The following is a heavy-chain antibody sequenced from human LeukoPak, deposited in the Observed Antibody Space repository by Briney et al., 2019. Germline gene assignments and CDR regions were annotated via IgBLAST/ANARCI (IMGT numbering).Heavy chain of an antibody. CDR3: GKSYPISHMEDWFDP. V-gene: IGHV3-23*01. D-gene: IGHD3-3*01. CDR2: ISGSGGST. CDR1: GFTFSSYA. J-gene: IGHJ5*02. Sequence: GGSLRLSCAASGFTFSSYAMSWVRQAPGKGLEWVSAISGSGGSTYNADSVKGRFTISRDNSKNTLYLQMNSLRAEATAVYYCGKSYPISHMEDWFDPWGQGTLVTVSS.